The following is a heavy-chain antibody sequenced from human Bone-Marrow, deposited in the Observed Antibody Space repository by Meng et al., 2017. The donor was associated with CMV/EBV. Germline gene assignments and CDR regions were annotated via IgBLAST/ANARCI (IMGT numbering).Heavy chain of an antibody. CDR1: GFTFSSYS. CDR2: ISSSSSYI. V-gene: IGHV3-21*04. CDR3: ASHRYSSSWYYFDH. Sequence: GGSLRLSCAASGFTFSSYSMNWVRQAPGKGLEWVSSISSSSSYIYYADSVKGRFTISRDNARNSLYLQMNILRAEDTAVYYCASHRYSSSWYYFDHWGQGTLVTVSS. J-gene: IGHJ4*02. D-gene: IGHD6-13*01.